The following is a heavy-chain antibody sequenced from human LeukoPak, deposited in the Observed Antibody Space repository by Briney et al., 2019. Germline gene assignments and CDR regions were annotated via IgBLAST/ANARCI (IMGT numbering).Heavy chain of an antibody. J-gene: IGHJ4*02. V-gene: IGHV4-34*01. Sequence: PSETQSLTCAVYGGSFSSYYWSWIRQPPGKGLEWIGEINHSGSTNYNPSLKSRVTISVDTSKNQFSLKLSSVTAADTAVYYCARADSTLHSFDYWGQGTLVTVSS. CDR3: ARADSTLHSFDY. CDR1: GGSFSSYY. CDR2: INHSGST. D-gene: IGHD4-11*01.